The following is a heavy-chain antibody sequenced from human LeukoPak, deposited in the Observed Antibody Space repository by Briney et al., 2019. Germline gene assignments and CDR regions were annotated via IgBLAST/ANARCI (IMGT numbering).Heavy chain of an antibody. D-gene: IGHD3-22*01. Sequence: PSETLSLTCAVYGGSFSGYYWRWIRQPPGKRLDWHGEINHSGSTDYNPSLKSRVTISVDTSKTQFSLKLSSVTAADTAVYYCVRKSRTSITMIVVGTLDSWGQGTLVTVSS. CDR3: VRKSRTSITMIVVGTLDS. CDR1: GGSFSGYY. V-gene: IGHV4-34*01. CDR2: INHSGST. J-gene: IGHJ4*02.